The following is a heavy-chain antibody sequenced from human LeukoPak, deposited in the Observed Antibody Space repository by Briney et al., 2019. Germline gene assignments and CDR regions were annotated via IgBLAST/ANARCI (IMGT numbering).Heavy chain of an antibody. V-gene: IGHV4-59*01. Sequence: SETLSLTCSVSGGSINSYYWSWLRQPPGKGLEWIGNIYYSGTTNYNPSLRSRVTMLVDTSKNPFTLKLSSVTAADTAVYYCARAEVGATIWFDPWGQGTLVTVSS. CDR2: IYYSGTT. CDR3: ARAEVGATIWFDP. J-gene: IGHJ5*02. D-gene: IGHD1-26*01. CDR1: GGSINSYY.